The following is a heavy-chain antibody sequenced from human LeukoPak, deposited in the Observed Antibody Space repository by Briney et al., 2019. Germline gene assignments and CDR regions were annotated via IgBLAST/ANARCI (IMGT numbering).Heavy chain of an antibody. CDR1: GFTFSSHA. CDR2: ISGSGGST. CDR3: AKDSTPTIVVVPAAWFDP. Sequence: GGSLRLSCAASGFTFSSHAMCWVRQAPGKGLEWVSAISGSGGSTYYADSVKGRFTISRDNSKNTLYLQMNSLRAEDTAVYYCAKDSTPTIVVVPAAWFDPWGQGTLVTVSS. V-gene: IGHV3-23*01. J-gene: IGHJ5*02. D-gene: IGHD2-2*01.